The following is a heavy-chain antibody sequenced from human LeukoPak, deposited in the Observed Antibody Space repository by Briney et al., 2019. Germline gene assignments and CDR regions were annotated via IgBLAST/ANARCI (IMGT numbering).Heavy chain of an antibody. J-gene: IGHJ4*02. V-gene: IGHV3-30*02. CDR1: GFTFSTYG. Sequence: GGSLRLSCAASGFTFSTYGMHWVRHAPGKGLEWVALIRYDGDNKFYADSVKGRFTISRDNYKNTLYLQMNSLRAEDTAVYYCVKEGKGGYLARYYFDCWGQGTLVTVSS. D-gene: IGHD6-13*01. CDR2: IRYDGDNK. CDR3: VKEGKGGYLARYYFDC.